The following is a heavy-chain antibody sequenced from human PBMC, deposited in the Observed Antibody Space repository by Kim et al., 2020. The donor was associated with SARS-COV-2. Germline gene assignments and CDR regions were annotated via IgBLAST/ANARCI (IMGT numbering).Heavy chain of an antibody. J-gene: IGHJ4*02. V-gene: IGHV3-30*18. Sequence: GGSLRLSCAASGFTFSSYGMHWVRQAPGKGLEWVAVISYDGSNKYYADSVKGRFTISRDNSKNTLYLQMNSLRAEDTAVYYCAKGPPYDYWGQGTLVTVSS. CDR1: GFTFSSYG. CDR2: ISYDGSNK. CDR3: AKGPPYDY.